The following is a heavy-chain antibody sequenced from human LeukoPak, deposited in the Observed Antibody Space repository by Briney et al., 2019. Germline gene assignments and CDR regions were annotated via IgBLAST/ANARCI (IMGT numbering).Heavy chain of an antibody. CDR2: INTNTGNP. Sequence: ASVKVSCKASGYTFTSYGINWVRQAPGQGLEWMGWINTNTGNPTYAQGFTGRFVFSLDTSVSTAYLQISSLKAEDTAVYYCARAVGQWLVQGRNAFDIWGQGTMVTVSS. D-gene: IGHD6-19*01. J-gene: IGHJ3*02. CDR3: ARAVGQWLVQGRNAFDI. V-gene: IGHV7-4-1*02. CDR1: GYTFTSYG.